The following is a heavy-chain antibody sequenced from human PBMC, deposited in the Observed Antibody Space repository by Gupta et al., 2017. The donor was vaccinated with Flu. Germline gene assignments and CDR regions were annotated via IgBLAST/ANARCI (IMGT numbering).Heavy chain of an antibody. D-gene: IGHD6-6*01. V-gene: IGHV3-30*18. J-gene: IGHJ5*02. CDR1: GFTFSSYG. CDR3: AKDSNQIYRRYSSSSPWFDP. CDR2: ISYDGSNK. Sequence: QVQLVESGGGVVQPGRSLRLSCAASGFTFSSYGMHWVRQAPGKGLEWVAVISYDGSNKYYADSVKGRFTISRDNSKNTLYLQMNSLRAEDTAVYYCAKDSNQIYRRYSSSSPWFDPWGQGTLVTVSS.